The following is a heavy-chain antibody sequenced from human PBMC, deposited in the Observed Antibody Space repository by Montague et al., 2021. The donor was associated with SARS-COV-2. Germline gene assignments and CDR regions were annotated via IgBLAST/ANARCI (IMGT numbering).Heavy chain of an antibody. CDR1: GGSISGDY. J-gene: IGHJ5*01. CDR3: SRYAMYGGPSNWFDS. CDR2: MYSGGRS. Sequence: SETLSLTCTVSGGSISGDYWSWIRQPPGKGLEGIGDMYSGGRSNHNPSLKSRVTMSVDTSKNLSSLKLNSVSAADTAVYYCSRYAMYGGPSNWFDSWGQGTLVTVSS. D-gene: IGHD4-23*01. V-gene: IGHV4-59*01.